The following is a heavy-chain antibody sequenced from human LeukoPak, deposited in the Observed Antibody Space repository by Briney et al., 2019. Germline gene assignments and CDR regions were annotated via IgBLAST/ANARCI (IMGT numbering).Heavy chain of an antibody. CDR2: ISSSSSTI. CDR3: AKDERPYCGGDCYSSHLDY. D-gene: IGHD2-21*02. CDR1: GFIFTSYS. V-gene: IGHV3-48*01. Sequence: GGSLRLSCAASGFIFTSYSMNWVRQAPGKGLEWISYISSSSSTIYYADSVRGRFTISRDNAKNSLYLQMNGLRAEDTAVYYCAKDERPYCGGDCYSSHLDYWGQGTLVTVSS. J-gene: IGHJ4*02.